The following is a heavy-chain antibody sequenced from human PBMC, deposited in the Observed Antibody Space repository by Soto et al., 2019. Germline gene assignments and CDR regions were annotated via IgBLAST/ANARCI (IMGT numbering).Heavy chain of an antibody. D-gene: IGHD6-19*01. CDR1: GFTFSSYW. V-gene: IGHV3-74*01. Sequence: PGGSLRLSCAASGFTFSSYWMHWVRQAPGKGLVWVSRINSDGSSTSYADSVKGRFTISRDNAKNRVYLQMNSLRAEDTAVYYCARAPASSGWYGHWGQGTLVTVSS. J-gene: IGHJ4*02. CDR2: INSDGSST. CDR3: ARAPASSGWYGH.